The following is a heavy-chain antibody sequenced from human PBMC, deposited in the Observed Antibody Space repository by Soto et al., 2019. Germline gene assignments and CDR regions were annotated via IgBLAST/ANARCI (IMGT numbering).Heavy chain of an antibody. V-gene: IGHV4-4*07. D-gene: IGHD3-10*01. Sequence: QVQLQESGPGLVKPSETLSLTCSVSGGSIRNYYWNWIRQPAGKGLEWIGRIYTSGNSAYNPSLTSRVTMSADTSKNQLSLRLSSVTAADSAVYYCARLWFGKPPGYLDYWGQGIRVTISS. CDR2: IYTSGNS. J-gene: IGHJ4*02. CDR1: GGSIRNYY. CDR3: ARLWFGKPPGYLDY.